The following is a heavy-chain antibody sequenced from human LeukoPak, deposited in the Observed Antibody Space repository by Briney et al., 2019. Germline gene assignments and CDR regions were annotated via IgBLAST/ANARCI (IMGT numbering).Heavy chain of an antibody. Sequence: PGGSLRLSCAASGFTFSSYWMSWVRQAPGKGLEWVANIKQDGSEKYYVDSVKGRFTISRDNAKNFLYLQMNSLRAEDTALYYCARDRDDFWSGYSLYYMDVWGKGTTVTVSS. CDR3: ARDRDDFWSGYSLYYMDV. D-gene: IGHD3-3*01. CDR1: GFTFSSYW. CDR2: IKQDGSEK. J-gene: IGHJ6*03. V-gene: IGHV3-7*03.